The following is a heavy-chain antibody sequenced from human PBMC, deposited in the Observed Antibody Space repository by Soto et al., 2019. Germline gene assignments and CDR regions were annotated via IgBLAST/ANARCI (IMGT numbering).Heavy chain of an antibody. CDR3: ARSPYYDYVWGSYSPSHFDY. D-gene: IGHD3-16*01. V-gene: IGHV4-31*03. CDR1: GGSISSGGYY. J-gene: IGHJ4*02. CDR2: IYYSGST. Sequence: PSETLSLTCTVSGGSISSGGYYWSWIRQHPGKGLEWIGYIYYSGSTYYNPSLKSRVTISVDTSKNQFSLKLSSVTAADTAVYYCARSPYYDYVWGSYSPSHFDYWGQGTLVTVSS.